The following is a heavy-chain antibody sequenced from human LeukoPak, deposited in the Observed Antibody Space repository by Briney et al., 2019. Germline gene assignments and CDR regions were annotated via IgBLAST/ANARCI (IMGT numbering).Heavy chain of an antibody. Sequence: SETLSLTCTVSGGSISSGGYYWSWIRQHPGKGLEWIGYIYYSGSTYYNPSLKSRVTISVDTSKNQFSLKPSSVTAADTAVYYCARTWGSGYYFDYWGQGTLVTVSS. J-gene: IGHJ4*02. CDR1: GGSISSGGYY. D-gene: IGHD7-27*01. CDR2: IYYSGST. V-gene: IGHV4-31*03. CDR3: ARTWGSGYYFDY.